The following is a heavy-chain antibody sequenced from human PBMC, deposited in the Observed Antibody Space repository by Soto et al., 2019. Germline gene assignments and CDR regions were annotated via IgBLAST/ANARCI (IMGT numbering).Heavy chain of an antibody. J-gene: IGHJ4*02. CDR3: ARLMVAIDS. CDR2: IYSSGGT. D-gene: IGHD2-8*01. Sequence: SETLSLTCTVSGDSVNSGSNYWTWIRQAPGKGLEWIGYIYSSGGTSSNPSLRSRVTISVDTSKNQFSLNLRSVTPADTAVYYCARLMVAIDSWGQGTLVTVSS. CDR1: GDSVNSGSNY. V-gene: IGHV4-61*01.